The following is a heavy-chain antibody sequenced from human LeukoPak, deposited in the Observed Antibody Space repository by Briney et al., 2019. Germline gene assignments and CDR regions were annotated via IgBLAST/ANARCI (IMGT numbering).Heavy chain of an antibody. CDR3: AKGILTGYYLDY. V-gene: IGHV3-30*18. Sequence: GGSLRLSCAASGFTFSSYGMQWVRQAPGKGPEWVAVISYDGSNKYYADSVKGRFTISRDNAKNTLYLQMNSLRADATAVYYCAKGILTGYYLDYWGQGTQVTVSS. J-gene: IGHJ4*02. CDR2: ISYDGSNK. CDR1: GFTFSSYG. D-gene: IGHD3-9*01.